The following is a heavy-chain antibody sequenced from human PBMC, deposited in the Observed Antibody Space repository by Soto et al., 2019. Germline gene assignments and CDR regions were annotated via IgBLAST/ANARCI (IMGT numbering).Heavy chain of an antibody. CDR1: GGTFSRYT. CDR2: ITPMFGTP. V-gene: IGHV1-69*13. D-gene: IGHD3-22*01. Sequence: SVKVSCKASGGTFSRYTITWVRQAPGQGLEWMGGITPMFGTPNYARKFQGRVTITADESTSTAYMELSSLRSEDTAMYYCARDGTLYDSSAYYYLYWGQGTLVTVSS. J-gene: IGHJ4*02. CDR3: ARDGTLYDSSAYYYLY.